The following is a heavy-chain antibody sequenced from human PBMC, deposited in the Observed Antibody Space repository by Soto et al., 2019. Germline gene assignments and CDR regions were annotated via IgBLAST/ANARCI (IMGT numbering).Heavy chain of an antibody. CDR3: AREKTAMVTVDY. V-gene: IGHV3-11*01. D-gene: IGHD5-18*01. CDR2: ITSSGSTI. Sequence: LRLSCAASGFTFSDYYMSWIRQAPGKGLEWVSYITSSGSTIYYADSVKGRFTISRDNAKNSLYLQMNSLRAEDTAVYYCAREKTAMVTVDYWGQGTLVTSPQ. CDR1: GFTFSDYY. J-gene: IGHJ4*02.